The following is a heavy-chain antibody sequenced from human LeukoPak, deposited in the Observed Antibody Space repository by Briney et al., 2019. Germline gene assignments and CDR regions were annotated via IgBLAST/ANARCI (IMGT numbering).Heavy chain of an antibody. CDR2: ISSSGNS. V-gene: IGHV4-59*08. CDR1: GVSIGNYY. Sequence: SETLSLTCTVSGVSIGNYYRTWVRQPPGKGLEWIGYISSSGNSNYNPSPKSRVTMSVDTSKNRFSLRLSSVTAADTATNSSVRAVFWSGYYTDPLVQYFFDYWGQGTLITVSS. CDR3: VRAVFWSGYYTDPLVQYFFDY. D-gene: IGHD3-3*01. J-gene: IGHJ4*02.